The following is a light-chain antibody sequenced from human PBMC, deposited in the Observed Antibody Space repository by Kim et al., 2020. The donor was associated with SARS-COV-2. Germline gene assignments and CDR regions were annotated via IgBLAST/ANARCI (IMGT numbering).Light chain of an antibody. Sequence: DIQMTQSPSTLSASVGDRVTITCRASQRISSWLAWYQHKPGKAPKLLIYKTSTLDRGVPSRFSGSGSGTEFTLTITSLQPDDFATYYCQECMSYYTFGQGTKLEI. J-gene: IGKJ2*01. V-gene: IGKV1-5*03. CDR3: QECMSYYT. CDR2: KTS. CDR1: QRISSW.